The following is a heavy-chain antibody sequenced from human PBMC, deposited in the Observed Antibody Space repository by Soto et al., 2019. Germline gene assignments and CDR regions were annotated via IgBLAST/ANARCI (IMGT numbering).Heavy chain of an antibody. Sequence: PSETLSLTCTVSGGSISSYYWSWIRQPPGKGLEWIGYIYYSGSTNYNPSLKSRVTISVDTSKNQFSLKLSSVTAADTAVYYCARGVVVITTFWFDPWGQGTLVTVSS. CDR2: IYYSGST. V-gene: IGHV4-59*01. CDR1: GGSISSYY. CDR3: ARGVVVITTFWFDP. J-gene: IGHJ5*02. D-gene: IGHD3-22*01.